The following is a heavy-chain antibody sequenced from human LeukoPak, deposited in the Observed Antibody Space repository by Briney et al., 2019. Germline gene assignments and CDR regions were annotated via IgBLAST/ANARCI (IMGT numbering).Heavy chain of an antibody. Sequence: GSSVKVSCKASGGTFSSYAISWVRQAPGQGLEWMGGIIPIFGTANYAQKFQGRVTITAAESTSTAYMELSSLRSEDTAVYYCAREGEYGHGPFDYWGQGTLVTVSS. J-gene: IGHJ4*02. D-gene: IGHD3-16*01. CDR3: AREGEYGHGPFDY. V-gene: IGHV1-69*01. CDR2: IIPIFGTA. CDR1: GGTFSSYA.